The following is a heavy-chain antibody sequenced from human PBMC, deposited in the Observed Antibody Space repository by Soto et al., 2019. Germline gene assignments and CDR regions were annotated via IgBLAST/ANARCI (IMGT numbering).Heavy chain of an antibody. J-gene: IGHJ6*03. CDR2: ISGSGGST. D-gene: IGHD1-20*01. Sequence: PGGSLRLSCAASGFTFSSYAMSWVRQAPGKGLEWVSAISGSGGSTYYADSVKGRFTISRDNSKNTLYLQMNSLRAEDTAVYYCAKYKADEGGAPYYYYYYYLAVWGKGTTVTVSS. CDR1: GFTFSSYA. CDR3: AKYKADEGGAPYYYYYYYLAV. V-gene: IGHV3-23*01.